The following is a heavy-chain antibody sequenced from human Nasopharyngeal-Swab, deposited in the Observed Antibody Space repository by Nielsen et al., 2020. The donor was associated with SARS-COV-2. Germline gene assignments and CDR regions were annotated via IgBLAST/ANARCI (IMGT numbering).Heavy chain of an antibody. CDR3: AKTMVRGDFYYFLDV. D-gene: IGHD3-10*01. V-gene: IGHV3-9*01. CDR1: GSSFDDYT. J-gene: IGHJ6*03. Sequence: GGSLRLSCVASGSSFDDYTMHWVRQAPGKGLEWVSGISWKSGNMGYADSVKGRFTISRDNAKNSVYLQMNSLRPEDTALYYCAKTMVRGDFYYFLDVWGKGTTVTVSS. CDR2: ISWKSGNM.